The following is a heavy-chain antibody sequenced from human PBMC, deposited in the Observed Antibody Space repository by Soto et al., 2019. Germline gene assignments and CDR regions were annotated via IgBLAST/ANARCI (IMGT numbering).Heavy chain of an antibody. J-gene: IGHJ2*01. D-gene: IGHD3-9*01. CDR3: ARANILTGYYVVLCDV. CDR1: GGSFSAYY. Sequence: SETLSLTCAASGGSFSAYYWSWIRQPPGRGLEWIGEINHNGNSNYNPALESRVTISVDTSKNQFSLKLISVTAADTAVYYCARANILTGYYVVLCDVWGSGTLVTVS. CDR2: INHNGNS. V-gene: IGHV4-34*01.